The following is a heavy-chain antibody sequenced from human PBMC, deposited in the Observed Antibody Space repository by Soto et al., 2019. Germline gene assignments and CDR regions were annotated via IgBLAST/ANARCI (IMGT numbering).Heavy chain of an antibody. J-gene: IGHJ4*02. CDR2: INGGNGNR. V-gene: IGHV1-3*01. Sequence: QVQLVQSGAEVKKPGASVQVSCKASGYTFTSYAMHWVRQAPGQRVEWMGWINGGNGNRKYSQKFQGRVTITRDTSASTDYMELSSLRSEDTAVYYCARDRNYYDSSGPNEVFGYWGQGTLVTVSS. CDR3: ARDRNYYDSSGPNEVFGY. CDR1: GYTFTSYA. D-gene: IGHD3-22*01.